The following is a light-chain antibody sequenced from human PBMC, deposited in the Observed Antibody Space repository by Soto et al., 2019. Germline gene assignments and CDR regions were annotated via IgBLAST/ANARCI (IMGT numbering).Light chain of an antibody. V-gene: IGKV3-15*01. Sequence: DIVMTQSPAFVSASLGERVTLSCRASRTIDTYLAWFQHRLGQPPRLLIFGASVRAPGVPPRFSGGGSGTEFTLTINSRRSEEFAVYFCQQDDAWPPGTFGGGTTVEI. CDR3: QQDDAWPPGT. J-gene: IGKJ4*01. CDR1: RTIDTY. CDR2: GAS.